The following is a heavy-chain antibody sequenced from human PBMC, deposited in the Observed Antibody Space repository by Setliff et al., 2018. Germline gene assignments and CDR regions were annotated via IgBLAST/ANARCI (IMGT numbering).Heavy chain of an antibody. D-gene: IGHD6-19*01. CDR2: IYTSWST. J-gene: IGHJ4*02. V-gene: IGHV4-61*09. Sequence: SETLSLTCTVSGGSISNTYYYWSWIRQPAGQGLEWIGQIYTSWSTNYNPSLKSRVTISVDTSKNQFSLKLNSVTAADTAVYYCATSGFCSAGSCYSFDDWGQGALVTVSS. CDR1: GGSISNTYYY. CDR3: ATSGFCSAGSCYSFDD.